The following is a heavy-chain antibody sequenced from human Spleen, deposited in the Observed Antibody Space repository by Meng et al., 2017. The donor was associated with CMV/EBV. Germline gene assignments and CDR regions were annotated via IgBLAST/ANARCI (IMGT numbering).Heavy chain of an antibody. CDR2: IYHSGST. V-gene: IGHV4-38-2*02. Sequence: SETLSLTCTVSGSSISSCYYWGWIRQPPGKGLEWIGRIYHSGSTYYNPSLKLRVTISVDTSKNQFSLKLSSVTAADTAVYYCARDRSYDDFWSGYYPIQYYYYYYGMDVWGQGTTVTVSS. CDR3: ARDRSYDDFWSGYYPIQYYYYYYGMDV. D-gene: IGHD3-3*01. CDR1: GSSISSCYY. J-gene: IGHJ6*02.